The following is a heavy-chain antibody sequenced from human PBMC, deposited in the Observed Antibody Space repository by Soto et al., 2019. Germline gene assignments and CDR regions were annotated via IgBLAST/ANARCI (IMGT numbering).Heavy chain of an antibody. CDR1: GFTFSNYG. V-gene: IGHV3-33*01. J-gene: IGHJ4*02. CDR2: TRHDGTNK. CDR3: ARDLSGPLDY. Sequence: QVQLVESGGSVVQPGSSLRLSCATSGFTFSNYGMHWVRQAPGKGLEWVAVTRHDGTNKYYADSVKGRFTISRDNSKNTVHLQMNSLRGEDTAVYYCARDLSGPLDYWGQGTLVTVSS.